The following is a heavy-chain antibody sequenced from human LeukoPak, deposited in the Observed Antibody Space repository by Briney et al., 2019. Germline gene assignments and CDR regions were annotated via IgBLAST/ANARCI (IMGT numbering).Heavy chain of an antibody. J-gene: IGHJ4*02. CDR3: ARGRGFFDY. D-gene: IGHD1-26*01. Sequence: SGPALVKPTQTLTLTCTFSGFSLSTTGVCVSWIRQPPGKALEWLARIDWDDDEFYSTSLKTRLTISKDTSINQVVLTLTNMDPVDTATYYCARGRGFFDYWGQGTLVTVSS. CDR2: IDWDDDE. CDR1: GFSLSTTGVC. V-gene: IGHV2-70*17.